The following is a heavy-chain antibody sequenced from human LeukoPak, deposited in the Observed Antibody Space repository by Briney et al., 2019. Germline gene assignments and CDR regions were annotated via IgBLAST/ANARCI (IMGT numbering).Heavy chain of an antibody. V-gene: IGHV1-2*02. CDR3: ARGPYYYGSGSWRLYYYYYMDV. CDR2: INPNSGGT. J-gene: IGHJ6*03. CDR1: GYTFTGYY. Sequence: GASVKVSCKASGYTFTGYYMHWVRQAPGQGLEWMGWINPNSGGTNYAQKFQGRVTMTRDTSISTAYMELSRLRSDDTAVYYCARGPYYYGSGSWRLYYYYYMDVWGKGTTVTISS. D-gene: IGHD3-10*01.